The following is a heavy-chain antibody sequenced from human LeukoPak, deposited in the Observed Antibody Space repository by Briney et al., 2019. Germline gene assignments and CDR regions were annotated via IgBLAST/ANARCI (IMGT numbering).Heavy chain of an antibody. J-gene: IGHJ3*02. V-gene: IGHV4-59*08. Sequence: PSETLSLTCTVSGGSISSYYWSWIRQPPGKGLEWIGYIYYSGSTNYNPSLKSRVTISVDTSKNQFSLKLSSVTAADTAVYYCARHYTPTDAFDIWGQGTMVTVSS. CDR3: ARHYTPTDAFDI. CDR1: GGSISSYY. CDR2: IYYSGST. D-gene: IGHD2-15*01.